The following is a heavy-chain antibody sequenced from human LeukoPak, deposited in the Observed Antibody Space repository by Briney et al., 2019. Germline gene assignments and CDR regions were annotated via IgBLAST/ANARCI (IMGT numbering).Heavy chain of an antibody. CDR3: AVVSHAFDI. V-gene: IGHV3-30*02. J-gene: IGHJ3*02. Sequence: GGSLRLSCAASGFIFSNCGIHWVRQAPGKGLEWVASIRFDGTDYHYADSVKGRFTISRDNSKNTLYLQMNSLRAEETAVYYCAVVSHAFDIWGQGTMVTVSS. CDR1: GFIFSNCG. CDR2: IRFDGTDY.